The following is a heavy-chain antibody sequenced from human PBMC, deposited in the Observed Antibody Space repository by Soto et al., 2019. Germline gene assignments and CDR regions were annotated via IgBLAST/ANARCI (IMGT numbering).Heavy chain of an antibody. V-gene: IGHV3-11*01. J-gene: IGHJ5*02. CDR1: GFTFSDYY. CDR2: ISSGGSTI. D-gene: IGHD2-2*01. Sequence: GGSLRLSCAASGFTFSDYYMTWIRQAPGKGLEWVSYISSGGSTINYGDSVKGRFTISRDNAKNSLYLQMNSLRAEDTAVYYCARVLVPAAIYWFDPWGQGTLVTVSS. CDR3: ARVLVPAAIYWFDP.